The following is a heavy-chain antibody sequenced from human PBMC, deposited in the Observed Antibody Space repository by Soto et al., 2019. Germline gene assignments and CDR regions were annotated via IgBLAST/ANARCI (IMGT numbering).Heavy chain of an antibody. CDR2: IHYGGST. J-gene: IGHJ4*02. V-gene: IGHV4-59*08. Sequence: QVQLQESGPGLVKPSETLSLTCIVSGGSIYNYYWSWIRQVPGMGLEWIGEIHYGGSTKYNPSLKSRVTISVDTSKNQFSLKLSSVSATDTALYYCARHAYGRADFDSWGQGALVTVSS. D-gene: IGHD2-21*01. CDR1: GGSIYNYY. CDR3: ARHAYGRADFDS.